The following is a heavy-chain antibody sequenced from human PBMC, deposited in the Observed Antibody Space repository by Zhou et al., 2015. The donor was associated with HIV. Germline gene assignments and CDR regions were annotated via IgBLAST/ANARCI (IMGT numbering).Heavy chain of an antibody. J-gene: IGHJ5*01. V-gene: IGHV3-9*01. D-gene: IGHD6-19*01. CDR2: ISWNSGSI. Sequence: EVQLVESGGGLVQPGRSLRLSCAASGFTFDDYAMHWVRQAPGKGLEWVSGISWNSGSIGYADSVKGRFTISRDNAKNSLYLQMNSLRAEDTALYYCAREINVSGWFVSWGQGTLVTVSS. CDR3: AREINVSGWFVS. CDR1: GFTFDDYA.